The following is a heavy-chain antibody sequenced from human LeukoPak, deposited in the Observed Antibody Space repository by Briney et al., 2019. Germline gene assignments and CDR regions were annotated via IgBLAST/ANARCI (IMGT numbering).Heavy chain of an antibody. CDR3: ARDRIMVRAPSDWFDP. CDR2: IYYSGST. J-gene: IGHJ5*02. D-gene: IGHD3-10*01. Sequence: SETLSLTCTVSGGSISSSSYYWGWIRQPPGKGLEWIGSIYYSGSTYYNPSLKSRVTISVDTSKNQFSLKLSSVTAADTAVYYCARDRIMVRAPSDWFDPWGQGTLVTVSS. V-gene: IGHV4-39*07. CDR1: GGSISSSSYY.